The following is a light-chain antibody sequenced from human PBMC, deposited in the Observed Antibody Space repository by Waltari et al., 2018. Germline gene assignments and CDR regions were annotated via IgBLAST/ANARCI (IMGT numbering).Light chain of an antibody. CDR2: DVT. J-gene: IGLJ1*01. CDR1: TSDLGEYDY. Sequence: QSALPQPASVSGSPGQSIPISCPGTTSDLGEYDYVSWYQQFPGKAPKLMNYDVTKRPSGVSSRFSGSKSGNTASLTISGLQAEDEGDYYCCSFRGGDSFVFGTGTRVTVV. CDR3: CSFRGGDSFV. V-gene: IGLV2-14*03.